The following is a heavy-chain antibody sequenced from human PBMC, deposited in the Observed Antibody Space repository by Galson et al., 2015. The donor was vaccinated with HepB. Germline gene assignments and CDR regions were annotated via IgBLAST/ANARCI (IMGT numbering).Heavy chain of an antibody. V-gene: IGHV3-48*01. Sequence: SLRLSCAASGFTFSSYSMNWVRQAPGKGLEWVSYIGSSSSTIYYADSVKGRFTISRDNAKNSLYLQMNSLRAEDTAVYYCARDSEYCSSTSCYPLDYWGQGTLVTVSS. D-gene: IGHD2-2*01. J-gene: IGHJ4*02. CDR3: ARDSEYCSSTSCYPLDY. CDR2: IGSSSSTI. CDR1: GFTFSSYS.